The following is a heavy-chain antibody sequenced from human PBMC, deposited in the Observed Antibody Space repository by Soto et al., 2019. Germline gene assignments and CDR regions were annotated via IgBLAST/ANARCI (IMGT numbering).Heavy chain of an antibody. V-gene: IGHV4-34*01. D-gene: IGHD2-15*01. CDR3: ARVGKDCSGGSCYSRDYYYYMDV. J-gene: IGHJ6*03. CDR1: GGSFSGYY. Sequence: SETLSLTCAVYGGSFSGYYWSWIRQPPGKGLEWIGEINHSGSTNYNPSLKSRVTISVDTSKNQFSLKLSSVTAADPAVYYCARVGKDCSGGSCYSRDYYYYMDVWGKGTTVTVSS. CDR2: INHSGST.